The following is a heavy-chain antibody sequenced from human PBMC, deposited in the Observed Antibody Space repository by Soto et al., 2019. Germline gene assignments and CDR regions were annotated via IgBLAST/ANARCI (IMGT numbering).Heavy chain of an antibody. CDR3: ARGHMVRGVISWFDP. D-gene: IGHD3-10*01. CDR1: GGSISSGGYY. V-gene: IGHV4-31*03. CDR2: IYYSGST. Sequence: PSETLSLTCTVSGGSISSGGYYWSWIRQHPGKGLEWIGYIYYSGSTYYNPSLKSRVTISVDTSKNQFSLKLSSVTAADTAVYYCARGHMVRGVISWFDPWGQGTLVTVSS. J-gene: IGHJ5*02.